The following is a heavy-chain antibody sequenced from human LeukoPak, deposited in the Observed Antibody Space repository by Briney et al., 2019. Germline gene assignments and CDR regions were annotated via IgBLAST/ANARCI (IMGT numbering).Heavy chain of an antibody. CDR1: GDSVSSNSAA. D-gene: IGHD6-13*01. Sequence: SQTLSLTCAISGDSVSSNSAAWNWIRQSPSRGLEWLGRTYYRSKWYNDCAVSVKSRITINPDTSKNQFPLQLNSVTPEDTAVYYCVQSSSWYGMFGYWGQGTLVTVSS. J-gene: IGHJ4*02. V-gene: IGHV6-1*01. CDR3: VQSSSWYGMFGY. CDR2: TYYRSKWYN.